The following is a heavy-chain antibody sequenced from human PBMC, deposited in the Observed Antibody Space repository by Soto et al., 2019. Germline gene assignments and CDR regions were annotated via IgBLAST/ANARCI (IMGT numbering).Heavy chain of an antibody. D-gene: IGHD3-16*02. V-gene: IGHV3-15*01. CDR1: GFTFRNLW. CDR3: TTDRPFKGGGVIVT. Sequence: DVQLVESGGCLIKPGGSLRLSCVASGFTFRNLWMTWVRQAPGKGLEWVGRIKSNVNGGTRDYVAPVKGRFTISRDDSKGTLYLEMNSLKIEDTAVYYCTTDRPFKGGGVIVTCGQGTMVTVSS. CDR2: IKSNVNGGTR. J-gene: IGHJ3*01.